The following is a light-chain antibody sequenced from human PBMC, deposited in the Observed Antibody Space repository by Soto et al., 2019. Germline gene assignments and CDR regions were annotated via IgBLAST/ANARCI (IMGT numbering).Light chain of an antibody. Sequence: EIVLTQSPGTLFLSPGERATLSCRASQSVSSSYLAWYQQKPGQAPRLLIYGASSRATGIPDRFSGSGSGTDFTLTIGRLEPEDFAVYYCQQYGRSPPFGQGTRLEI. CDR1: QSVSSSY. CDR3: QQYGRSPP. V-gene: IGKV3-20*01. J-gene: IGKJ5*01. CDR2: GAS.